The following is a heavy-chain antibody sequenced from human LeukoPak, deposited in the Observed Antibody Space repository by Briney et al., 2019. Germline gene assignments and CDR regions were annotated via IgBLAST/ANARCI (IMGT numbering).Heavy chain of an antibody. CDR1: GFTFDDYA. CDR3: ARDYYDSSGYYYLDY. V-gene: IGHV3-9*01. Sequence: GGSLRLSCAASGFTFDDYAMHWVRQAPGEGLEWVSGISWNSGSIGYADSVKGRFTISRDNAKNSLYLQMNSLRAEDTAVYYCARDYYDSSGYYYLDYWGQGTLVTVSS. D-gene: IGHD3-22*01. J-gene: IGHJ4*02. CDR2: ISWNSGSI.